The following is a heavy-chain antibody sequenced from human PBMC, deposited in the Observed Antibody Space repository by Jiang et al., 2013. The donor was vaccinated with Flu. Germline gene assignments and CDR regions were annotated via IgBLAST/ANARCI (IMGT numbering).Heavy chain of an antibody. CDR2: ISAYNGNT. CDR3: ARLHRPSSWYYYKGWFDP. J-gene: IGHJ5*02. CDR1: GYTFTSYG. V-gene: IGHV1-18*01. D-gene: IGHD6-13*01. Sequence: SGAEVKKPGASVKVSCKASGYTFTSYGISWVRQAPGQGLEWMGWISAYNGNTNYAQKLQGRVTMTTDTSTSTAYMELRSLRSDDTAVYYCARLHRPSSWYYYKGWFDPWGQGTLVTVSS.